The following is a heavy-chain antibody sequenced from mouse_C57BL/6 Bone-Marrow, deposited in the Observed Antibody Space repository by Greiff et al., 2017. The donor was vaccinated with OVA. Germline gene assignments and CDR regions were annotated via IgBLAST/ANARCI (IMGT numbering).Heavy chain of an antibody. CDR2: IDPSDSYT. CDR3: ARIGGSPFAY. Sequence: QVQLQQPGAELVMPGASVKLSCKASGYTFTSYWMHWVKQRPGQGLEWIGEIDPSDSYTNYNQKFKGKSTLTVDKSSSTAYMQLSSLTSEDSAVYYCARIGGSPFAYRGQGTLVTVSA. J-gene: IGHJ3*01. V-gene: IGHV1-69*01. CDR1: GYTFTSYW. D-gene: IGHD3-1*01.